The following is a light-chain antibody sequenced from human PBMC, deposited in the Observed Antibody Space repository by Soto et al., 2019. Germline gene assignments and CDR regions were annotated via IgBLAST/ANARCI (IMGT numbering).Light chain of an antibody. J-gene: IGKJ1*01. CDR2: GAS. CDR1: QSISGTF. CDR3: QQYDNLSWT. V-gene: IGKV3-20*01. Sequence: VLTQSPDTLSLPPGERATLSCRAGQSISGTFLNWYQQKPGQAPRLLIYGASNRATGTPDRFSGSGFGTDFTLTISRLEPEDFAVYFCQQYDNLSWTFGQGTKVDIK.